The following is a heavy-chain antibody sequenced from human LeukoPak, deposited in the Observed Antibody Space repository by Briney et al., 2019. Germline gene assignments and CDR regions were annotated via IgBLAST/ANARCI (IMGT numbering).Heavy chain of an antibody. Sequence: SETLSLTCVVYGGSFSGYYWSWIRQPPGRGLEWIGEINHSGSTNYNPSLKSRVTISVDTSKNQFSLKLSSVTAADTAVYYCARVFGDHGSGSYYNFRYYGMDVWGQGTTVTVSS. CDR3: ARVFGDHGSGSYYNFRYYGMDV. D-gene: IGHD3-10*01. J-gene: IGHJ6*02. CDR2: INHSGST. V-gene: IGHV4-34*01. CDR1: GGSFSGYY.